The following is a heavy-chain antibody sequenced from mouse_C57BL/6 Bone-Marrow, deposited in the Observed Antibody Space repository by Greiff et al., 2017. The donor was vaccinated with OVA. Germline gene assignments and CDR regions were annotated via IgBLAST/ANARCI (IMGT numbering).Heavy chain of an antibody. D-gene: IGHD4-1*01. Sequence: QVQLQQPGAELVKPGASVKLSCKASGYTFTSYRMHWVKQRPGQGLEWIGMIHPNSGSTNYNEKFKSKATLTVDKSSSTAYMQLSSLTSEDSAVYYCARSWVNWEPAYWGQGTLVTVSA. J-gene: IGHJ3*01. CDR3: ARSWVNWEPAY. CDR2: IHPNSGST. CDR1: GYTFTSYR. V-gene: IGHV1-64*01.